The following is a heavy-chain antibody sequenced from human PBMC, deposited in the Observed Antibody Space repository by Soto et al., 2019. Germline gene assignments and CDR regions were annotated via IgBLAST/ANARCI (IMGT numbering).Heavy chain of an antibody. CDR2: MNPNSGNT. CDR1: GYTFTSYD. Sequence: GASVKVSCKASGYTFTSYDINCVRQATGQGLEWMGWMNPNSGNTGYAQKFQGRVTMTRNTSISTAYMELSSLRSEDTAVYYCARELGYCTGGSCYYDYWGQGTLVTVSS. V-gene: IGHV1-8*01. J-gene: IGHJ4*02. D-gene: IGHD2-15*01. CDR3: ARELGYCTGGSCYYDY.